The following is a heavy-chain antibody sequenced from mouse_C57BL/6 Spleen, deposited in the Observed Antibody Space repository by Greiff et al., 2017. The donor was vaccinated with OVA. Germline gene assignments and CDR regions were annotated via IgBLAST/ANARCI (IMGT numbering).Heavy chain of an antibody. CDR1: GYTFTSYW. Sequence: QVQLQQSGAELVKPGASVKLSCKASGYTFTSYWMHWVKQRPGQGLEWIGMIHPNSGSTNYNEKFKSKATLTVDKSSSTAYMQLSSLTSEDSAVYYCARSGVYYGDAMDYWGQGTSVTVSS. CDR3: ARSGVYYGDAMDY. V-gene: IGHV1-64*01. J-gene: IGHJ4*01. D-gene: IGHD2-1*01. CDR2: IHPNSGST.